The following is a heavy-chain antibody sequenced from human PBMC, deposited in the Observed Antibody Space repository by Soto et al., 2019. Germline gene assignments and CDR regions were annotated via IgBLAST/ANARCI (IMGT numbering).Heavy chain of an antibody. J-gene: IGHJ4*02. Sequence: GGSLRLSCAASGFTFSSYAMSWVRQAPGKGLEWVSAISGSGGSTYYADSVKGRFTISRDNSKNTRYLQMNSLRAEDTAVYYCAKDLELRYFDWLFSTFDYWGQGTLVTVSS. V-gene: IGHV3-23*01. CDR1: GFTFSSYA. D-gene: IGHD3-9*01. CDR2: ISGSGGST. CDR3: AKDLELRYFDWLFSTFDY.